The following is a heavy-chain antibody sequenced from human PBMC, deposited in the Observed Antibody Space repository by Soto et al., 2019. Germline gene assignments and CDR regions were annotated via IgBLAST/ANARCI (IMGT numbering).Heavy chain of an antibody. J-gene: IGHJ4*02. V-gene: IGHV4-59*01. CDR3: ARIEYSSNVNYFDY. Sequence: QVQLQESGPGLVKPSETLSLTCTVSGGSISSYYWSWIRQPPGKGLEWIGYIYYSGSTNYNPSLKSRVTISVDTSKNQFSLKLSSVTAADTAVYYCARIEYSSNVNYFDYWGQGTLVTVSS. CDR2: IYYSGST. D-gene: IGHD6-6*01. CDR1: GGSISSYY.